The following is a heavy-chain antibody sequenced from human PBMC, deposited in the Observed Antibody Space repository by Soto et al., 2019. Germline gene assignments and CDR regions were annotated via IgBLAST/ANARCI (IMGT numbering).Heavy chain of an antibody. J-gene: IGHJ4*02. CDR2: ISGSGGST. V-gene: IGHV3-23*01. CDR1: GFTFSSYA. Sequence: EVQLLESGGGLVQPGGSLRLSCAASGFTFSSYAMSWVRQAPGKGLEWVSAISGSGGSTYYADSVKGRFTISRDNSKNTLYLQMNSLRAEDTAVYYCAKDLRDSGRITMIVVVNLDYWGQGTLVTVSS. CDR3: AKDLRDSGRITMIVVVNLDY. D-gene: IGHD3-22*01.